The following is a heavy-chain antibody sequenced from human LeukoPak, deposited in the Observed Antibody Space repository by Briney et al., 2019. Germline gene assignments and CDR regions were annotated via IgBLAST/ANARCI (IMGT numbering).Heavy chain of an antibody. D-gene: IGHD4-23*01. CDR2: IYYSGNT. V-gene: IGHV4-39*01. Sequence: SETLSLTCIVSGGSISGSTYYWGWIRQPPGKGLEWIGNIYYSGNTYYNPSFKSRVTISVATSKNQFSLKLSSVTAADTAVYYCARRVGTAFFDYWGQGTLVTVSS. CDR1: GGSISGSTYY. CDR3: ARRVGTAFFDY. J-gene: IGHJ4*02.